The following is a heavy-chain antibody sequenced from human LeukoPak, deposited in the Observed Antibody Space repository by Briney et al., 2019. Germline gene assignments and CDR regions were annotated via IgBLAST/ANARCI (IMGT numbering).Heavy chain of an antibody. D-gene: IGHD2-15*01. CDR3: ARHRHDCSGGSCYYYYFDY. J-gene: IGHJ4*02. Sequence: GGSLRLSCAASGFTFSSYSMNWVRQAPGKGLEWVSSISSSSSYIYYADSVKGRFTISRDNAKNSLYLQMNSLRAEDTAVYYCARHRHDCSGGSCYYYYFDYWGQGTLVTVSS. CDR2: ISSSSSYI. CDR1: GFTFSSYS. V-gene: IGHV3-21*01.